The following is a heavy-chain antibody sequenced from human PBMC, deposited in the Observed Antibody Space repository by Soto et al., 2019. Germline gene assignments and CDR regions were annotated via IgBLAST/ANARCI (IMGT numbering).Heavy chain of an antibody. V-gene: IGHV1-2*02. CDR3: ARFINWNYFFDY. J-gene: IGHJ4*02. CDR2: IKPDSGGT. CDR1: GYTFTDYY. D-gene: IGHD1-7*01. Sequence: VASVKVSCKASGYTFTDYYFHWVRQAPGQGLEWMGWIKPDSGGTIYAQKFQGRVTMTRDTSISTAYMELSRLRSDDTAVYYCARFINWNYFFDYWGQGTLVTVSS.